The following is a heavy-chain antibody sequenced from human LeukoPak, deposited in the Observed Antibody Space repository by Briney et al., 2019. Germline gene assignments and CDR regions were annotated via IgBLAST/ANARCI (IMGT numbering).Heavy chain of an antibody. CDR2: ISSGGDIM. J-gene: IGHJ1*01. CDR3: ATNLIGAGEYFQQ. V-gene: IGHV3-11*01. CDR1: GLRFSDYY. Sequence: PGGSLRLSCAASGLRFSDYYVSWIRQAPGKGLQWVSYISSGGDIMHYADSVKGRFTSSRDNAKNSGYLEMNSLGAEDTAVYYCATNLIGAGEYFQQWGQGTLVTVSS. D-gene: IGHD2/OR15-2a*01.